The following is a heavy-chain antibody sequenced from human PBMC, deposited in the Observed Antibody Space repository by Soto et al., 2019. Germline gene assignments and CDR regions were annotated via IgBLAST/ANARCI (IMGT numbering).Heavy chain of an antibody. V-gene: IGHV4-59*01. CDR3: ARVEYYYDSSGYYSYCDY. Sequence: KASETLSLTCTVSGGSISSYYWSWIRQPPGKGLEWIGYIYYSGSTNYNPSLKSRVTISVDTSKNQFSLKLSSVTAADTAVYYCARVEYYYDSSGYYSYCDYWGQGTLVTVS. D-gene: IGHD3-22*01. CDR2: IYYSGST. CDR1: GGSISSYY. J-gene: IGHJ4*02.